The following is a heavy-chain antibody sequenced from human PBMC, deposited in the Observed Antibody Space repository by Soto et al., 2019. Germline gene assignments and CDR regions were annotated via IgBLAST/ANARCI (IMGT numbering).Heavy chain of an antibody. J-gene: IGHJ6*02. D-gene: IGHD2-15*01. CDR2: ISFDGNNK. CDR1: GFTFNDYA. V-gene: IGHV3-30*03. Sequence: QVHLVESGGGGVQPGRSKRLSCVVSGFTFNDYAIHWVRQAPGKGLEWVAVISFDGNNKFYADSVKGRFTISRDRSKTTAYLQMNNLRAEDTAVYYCARDHWDCSGGGCNPHQLNSFAMDVWGQGTTVTVSS. CDR3: ARDHWDCSGGGCNPHQLNSFAMDV.